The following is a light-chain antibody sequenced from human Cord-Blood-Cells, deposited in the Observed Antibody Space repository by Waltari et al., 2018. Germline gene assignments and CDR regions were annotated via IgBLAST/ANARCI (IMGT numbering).Light chain of an antibody. J-gene: IGKJ1*01. V-gene: IGKV3-20*01. CDR1: QSVSSSY. Sequence: ALTPSPGTLSLSPGESATLSCRASQSVSSSYLAWYQQKPGQAPRLLIYGASSRATGSPDRFSGSGSGTDFTLTISRLGPEDFAVYYCQQYGSSPRTFGQGTKVEIK. CDR3: QQYGSSPRT. CDR2: GAS.